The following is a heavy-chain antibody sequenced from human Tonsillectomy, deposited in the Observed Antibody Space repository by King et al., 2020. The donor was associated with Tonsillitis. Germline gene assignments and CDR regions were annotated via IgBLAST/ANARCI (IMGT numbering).Heavy chain of an antibody. Sequence: VQLVESGGGLIQPGRSLRLSCAASGFGFDEHAMHWVRQAPGKGLEWVAGISWHSGSIGYAESVKGRFTIPRDNAKNSLYLQMHSLRAEDTALYYCAKAYGRAWDYHYYGMDVWGQGTRVTVSS. CDR2: ISWHSGSI. V-gene: IGHV3-9*01. J-gene: IGHJ6*02. CDR1: GFGFDEHA. CDR3: AKAYGRAWDYHYYGMDV. D-gene: IGHD1-26*01.